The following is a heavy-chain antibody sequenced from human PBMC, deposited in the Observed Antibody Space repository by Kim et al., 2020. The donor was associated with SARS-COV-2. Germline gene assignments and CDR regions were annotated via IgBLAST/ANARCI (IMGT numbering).Heavy chain of an antibody. J-gene: IGHJ4*02. V-gene: IGHV3-33*01. Sequence: GGSLRLSCAASGFTFSSYGMHWVRQAPGKGLEWVAVIWYDGSNKYYADSVKGRFTISRDNSKNTLYLQMNSLRAEDTAVYYCITFLTGYYGWGQGTLVTVSS. CDR3: ITFLTGYYG. D-gene: IGHD3-9*01. CDR1: GFTFSSYG. CDR2: IWYDGSNK.